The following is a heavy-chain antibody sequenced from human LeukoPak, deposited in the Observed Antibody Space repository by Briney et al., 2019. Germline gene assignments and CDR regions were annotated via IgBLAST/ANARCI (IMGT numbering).Heavy chain of an antibody. J-gene: IGHJ4*02. CDR3: ARDPVWTVTIAY. V-gene: IGHV3-21*01. CDR1: GFTFSSYS. Sequence: PGGSLRLSCAASGFTFSSYSMNWVRQAPGKGLEWVSSISSSSSYIYYADSVKGRFTISRDNAENSLYLQMNSLRAEDTAVYYCARDPVWTVTIAYWGQGTLVTVSS. D-gene: IGHD4-11*01. CDR2: ISSSSSYI.